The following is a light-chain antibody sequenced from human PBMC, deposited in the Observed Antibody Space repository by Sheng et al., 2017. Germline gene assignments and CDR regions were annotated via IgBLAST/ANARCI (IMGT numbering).Light chain of an antibody. CDR2: GAS. J-gene: IGKJ4*01. CDR3: QQYDKWPLP. V-gene: IGKV3-20*01. Sequence: EIVLTQSPGTLSLSPGERATFSCRASQSLISNSLAWYQQKPGQAPRLLIYGASSRATGIPDRFSGSGSGTDFTLTISRLEPEDFAVYYCQQYDKWPLPFGGGTKVEIK. CDR1: QSLISNS.